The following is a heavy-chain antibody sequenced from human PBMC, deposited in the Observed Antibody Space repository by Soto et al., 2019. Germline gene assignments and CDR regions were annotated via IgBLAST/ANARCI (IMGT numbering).Heavy chain of an antibody. D-gene: IGHD3-10*01. J-gene: IGHJ4*02. CDR1: GYAFTSYG. V-gene: IGHV1-18*04. CDR2: IAPHSGRT. CDR3: ARAATGSYHSAY. Sequence: QVQLGQSGPEVKNPGASVRVSCVASGYAFTSYGVNWVRQAPGQGLEWMGWIAPHSGRTTYLPKFQGRVTMTADVSTNTAYIELRSLKSDDTGTYFCARAATGSYHSAYWGQGTVVTVSS.